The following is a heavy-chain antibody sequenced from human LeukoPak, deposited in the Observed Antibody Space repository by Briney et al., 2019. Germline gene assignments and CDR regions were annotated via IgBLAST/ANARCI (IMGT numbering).Heavy chain of an antibody. Sequence: SETLSLTCTVSGGSISSSSYYWGWIRQPPGKGLEWIGSIYYSGSTYYNPSLKSRVTISVDTSKNQFSLKLSSVPAADTAVYYCARRSGSYYDGWFDPWGQGTLVTVSS. CDR3: ARRSGSYYDGWFDP. V-gene: IGHV4-39*01. D-gene: IGHD1-26*01. CDR2: IYYSGST. CDR1: GGSISSSSYY. J-gene: IGHJ5*02.